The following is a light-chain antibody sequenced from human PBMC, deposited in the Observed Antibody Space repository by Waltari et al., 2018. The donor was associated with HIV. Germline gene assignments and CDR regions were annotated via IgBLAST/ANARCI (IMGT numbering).Light chain of an antibody. J-gene: IGLJ3*02. CDR3: AAWDDSLNGPWV. CDR2: RNN. CDR1: SSNIGSNT. V-gene: IGLV1-44*01. Sequence: QSVLTQPPSASGTPGQRVTISCSGSSSNIGSNTVNWYQQLPGTAPKLLIYRNNPRPSAVPDRFSGSKSGTSASLAISGLQSEDEADYYCAAWDDSLNGPWVFGGGTKLTVL.